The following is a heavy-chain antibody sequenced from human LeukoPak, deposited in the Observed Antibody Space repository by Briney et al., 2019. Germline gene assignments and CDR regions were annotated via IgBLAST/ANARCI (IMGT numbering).Heavy chain of an antibody. CDR2: ISTYNANT. V-gene: IGHV1-18*01. CDR3: ARDVVAYGSGTYNYFDY. J-gene: IGHJ4*02. CDR1: GYIFTDNG. D-gene: IGHD3-10*01. Sequence: ASVKVSCKTSGYIFTDNGISWVRLAPGQGLGRMGWISTYNANTNYAQNLQGRVTMTRDTSTRTAYMELRSLRSDDTAVYYCARDVVAYGSGTYNYFDYWGQGTLVTVSS.